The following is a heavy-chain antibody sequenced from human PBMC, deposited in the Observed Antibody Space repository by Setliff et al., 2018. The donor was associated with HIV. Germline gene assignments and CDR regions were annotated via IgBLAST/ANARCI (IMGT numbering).Heavy chain of an antibody. Sequence: PGESLKISCKGSEYSFTSHWIGWVRQMPGKGLEWMGIIHPVDSDARYSPSFQGQVTMSVDNSINTAYLQWGSLKASDTAFYYCARHRHTAAGTPDAFDLWGQGTMVTVSS. J-gene: IGHJ3*01. CDR2: IHPVDSDA. D-gene: IGHD6-13*01. CDR1: EYSFTSHW. V-gene: IGHV5-51*01. CDR3: ARHRHTAAGTPDAFDL.